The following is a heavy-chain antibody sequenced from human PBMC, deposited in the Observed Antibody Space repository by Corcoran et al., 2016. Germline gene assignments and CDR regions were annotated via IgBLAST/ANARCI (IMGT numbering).Heavy chain of an antibody. J-gene: IGHJ3*02. D-gene: IGHD5-12*01. V-gene: IGHV1-18*01. CDR1: GYTFPSYR. Sequence: QAQLVQSGAEVKKRGASVKVPCNASGYTFPSYRLCWVLQAPGQGLEWMGWISAYNGNTNYAQKLQGRVTMKTDTSTSTAYMELRSLRSDDTAVYYCASDLGRDGYKDAFDIWGQGSMVTGSS. CDR3: ASDLGRDGYKDAFDI. CDR2: ISAYNGNT.